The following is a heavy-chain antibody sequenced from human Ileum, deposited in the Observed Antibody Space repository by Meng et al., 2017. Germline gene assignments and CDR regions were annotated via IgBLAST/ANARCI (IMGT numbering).Heavy chain of an antibody. D-gene: IGHD1-26*01. Sequence: QVHLVHVGSEVKKPGASVLVLRKAFGYTFTSYGISWVRQAPGQGLEWMGGISVYNGNTNYAQKFQGRVTMTADTSTSTAYMELRSLRSDDTAVYYCARDYSGTSYRFSDYWGQGTLVTVSS. J-gene: IGHJ4*02. CDR1: GYTFTSYG. V-gene: IGHV1-18*01. CDR2: ISVYNGNT. CDR3: ARDYSGTSYRFSDY.